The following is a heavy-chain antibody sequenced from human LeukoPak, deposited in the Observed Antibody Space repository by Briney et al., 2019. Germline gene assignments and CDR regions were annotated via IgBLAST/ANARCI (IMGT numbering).Heavy chain of an antibody. D-gene: IGHD3-3*01. CDR2: ILHSGST. V-gene: IGHV4-30-2*01. J-gene: IGHJ4*02. Sequence: SETLSLTCAVSGVSITSDTYCCSWIRQPPGKGLEWIGYILHSGSTYYNPSLKSRVTISIDTSKSQFSLKLSSVTAADTAVYYCARTRDFWSGYFDYWGQGTLVTVSS. CDR1: GVSITSDTYC. CDR3: ARTRDFWSGYFDY.